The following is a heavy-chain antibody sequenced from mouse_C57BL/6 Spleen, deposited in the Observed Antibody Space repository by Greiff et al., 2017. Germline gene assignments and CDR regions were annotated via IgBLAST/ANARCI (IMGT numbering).Heavy chain of an antibody. V-gene: IGHV1-9*01. Sequence: QVQLQQSGAELMTPGASVKLSCKATGYTFTGYWIEWVKQRPGHGLEWIGEILPGSGSTYYNAQFKGKATFTADTSSNTAYMQLSRLTTEDSAIYYCARGSSAWFAYWGQGTLVTVSA. CDR1: GYTFTGYW. CDR3: ARGSSAWFAY. J-gene: IGHJ3*01. CDR2: ILPGSGST.